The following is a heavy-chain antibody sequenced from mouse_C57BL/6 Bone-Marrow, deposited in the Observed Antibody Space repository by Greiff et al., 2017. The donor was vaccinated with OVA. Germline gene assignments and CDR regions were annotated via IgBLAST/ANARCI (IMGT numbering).Heavy chain of an antibody. Sequence: EVQLQQSGPELVKPGASVKISCKASGYTFTDYYMNWVKQSHGKSLEWIGDINPNNGGTSYNQKFKGKATLTVDKSSSTAYMELRSLTSEDSAVYYCARRGPIYYDLMDYWGQGTSVTVSS. V-gene: IGHV1-26*01. CDR3: ARRGPIYYDLMDY. D-gene: IGHD2-4*01. CDR2: INPNNGGT. CDR1: GYTFTDYY. J-gene: IGHJ4*01.